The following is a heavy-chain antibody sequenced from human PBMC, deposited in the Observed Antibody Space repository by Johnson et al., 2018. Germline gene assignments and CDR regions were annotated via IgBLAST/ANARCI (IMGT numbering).Heavy chain of an antibody. Sequence: VQLVESGGGLVQPGGSLRLSCAASGFTFSSYAMSWVRQAPGKGLEWVSAIGGSGGSTYYADSVKGRFTISRDKSRKTLYLQINSLRAEDRAVYYCAKDREGPNSPRWYEYGMDVWGQGTTVTVAS. V-gene: IGHV3-23*04. D-gene: IGHD6-13*01. CDR1: GFTFSSYA. CDR2: IGGSGGST. J-gene: IGHJ6*02. CDR3: AKDREGPNSPRWYEYGMDV.